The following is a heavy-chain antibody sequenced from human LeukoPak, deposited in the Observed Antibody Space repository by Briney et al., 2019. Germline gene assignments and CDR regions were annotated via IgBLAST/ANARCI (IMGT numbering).Heavy chain of an antibody. CDR3: ARLIVGSNPDVFGI. J-gene: IGHJ3*02. CDR2: ISSSGTTI. D-gene: IGHD1-26*01. CDR1: GFTFSTYS. Sequence: QPGGSLRLSCAASGFTFSTYSMNWVRQAPGKGLEWVSYISSSGTTIYYADSVKGRFTISRDNAKNSLYLQMNSLRAEDTAIYYCARLIVGSNPDVFGIWGQGTMVTVSS. V-gene: IGHV3-48*04.